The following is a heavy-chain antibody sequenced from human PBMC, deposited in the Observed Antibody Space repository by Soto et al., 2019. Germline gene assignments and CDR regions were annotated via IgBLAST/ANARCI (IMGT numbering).Heavy chain of an antibody. CDR2: ISAYNGNT. CDR3: ARDHSGYDFNYYYYYMDV. J-gene: IGHJ6*03. CDR1: GYTFTSYG. Sequence: ASVKVSCKASGYTFTSYGISWVRQAPGQGLEWMGWISAYNGNTNYAQKLQGRVTMTTDTSTSTAYMELRSLRSDDTAVYYCARDHSGYDFNYYYYYMDVWGKGTTVTVSS. V-gene: IGHV1-18*01. D-gene: IGHD5-12*01.